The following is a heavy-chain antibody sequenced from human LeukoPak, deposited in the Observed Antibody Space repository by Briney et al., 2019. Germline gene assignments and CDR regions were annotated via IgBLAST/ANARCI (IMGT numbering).Heavy chain of an antibody. J-gene: IGHJ4*02. Sequence: SETLSLTCAVYGGSFSAYYWTWIRQPPGKGLEWIGEINHSGSTNYNPSLKSRVTISVDTSKNQFSLKLSSVTAADTAVYYCAREDDCSGGSCSIWSRNYPHSRTKAFDYWGQGTLVTVSS. CDR1: GGSFSAYY. CDR3: AREDDCSGGSCSIWSRNYPHSRTKAFDY. CDR2: INHSGST. D-gene: IGHD2-15*01. V-gene: IGHV4-34*01.